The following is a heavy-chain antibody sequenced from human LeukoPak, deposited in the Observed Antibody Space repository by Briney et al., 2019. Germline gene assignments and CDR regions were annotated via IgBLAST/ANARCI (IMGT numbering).Heavy chain of an antibody. Sequence: SETLSLTCSVSGGSISNYYWSWIRQPPGKALEWIGYIYNSGSTNYNPSLKSRLTISVDTSKNQSSLKLNSVTAADTAVYYCARHGGGYSFDYWGQGTLVTVSS. D-gene: IGHD5-24*01. CDR3: ARHGGGYSFDY. CDR1: GGSISNYY. V-gene: IGHV4-59*08. J-gene: IGHJ4*02. CDR2: IYNSGST.